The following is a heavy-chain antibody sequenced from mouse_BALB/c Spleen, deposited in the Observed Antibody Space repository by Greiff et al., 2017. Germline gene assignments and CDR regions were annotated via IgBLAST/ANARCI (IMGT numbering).Heavy chain of an antibody. V-gene: IGHV2-4-1*01. D-gene: IGHD2-2*01. CDR1: GFSLTSYG. CDR3: ARGGGYGYPYAMDY. CDR2: IWSGGST. Sequence: QVQLQQSGPGLVQPSQSLSITCTVSGFSLTSYGVHWVRQSPGKGLEWLGVIWSGGSTDYNAAFISRLSISKDNSKSQVFFKMNSLQADDTAIYYCARGGGYGYPYAMDYWGQGTSVTVSS. J-gene: IGHJ4*01.